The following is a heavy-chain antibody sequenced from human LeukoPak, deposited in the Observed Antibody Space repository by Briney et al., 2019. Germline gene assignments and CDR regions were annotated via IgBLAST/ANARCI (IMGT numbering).Heavy chain of an antibody. CDR1: GFTFSSYA. V-gene: IGHV3-30*04. CDR2: ISFDGSNK. D-gene: IGHD6-19*01. CDR3: ARNSGWDPDTHFDY. J-gene: IGHJ4*02. Sequence: GGSLRLSCAASGFTFSSYAMHWVRQAPGKGLEWVAVISFDGSNKYYADSVKGRFTISRDNSKNTLYLQMNSLRAEDTAVYYCARNSGWDPDTHFDYWGQGTLVTVSS.